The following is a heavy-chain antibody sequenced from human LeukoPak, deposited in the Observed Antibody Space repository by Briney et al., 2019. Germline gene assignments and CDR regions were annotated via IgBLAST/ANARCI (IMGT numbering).Heavy chain of an antibody. CDR3: AGSPVLRWFGELTKVDY. CDR2: ISRSGSAI. Sequence: GGSLRLSCAASGFTFSSYEMNWVRQAPGKGLEWVSYISRSGSAIYYADSVKGRFTISRDNAKNSLYLQMNSLRAEDTAVHYCAGSPVLRWFGELTKVDYWGQGTLVTVSS. J-gene: IGHJ4*02. CDR1: GFTFSSYE. V-gene: IGHV3-48*03. D-gene: IGHD3-10*01.